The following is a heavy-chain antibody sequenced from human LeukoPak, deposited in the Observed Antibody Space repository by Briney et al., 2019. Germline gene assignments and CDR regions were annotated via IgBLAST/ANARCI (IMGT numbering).Heavy chain of an antibody. Sequence: GGSLRLSCAASGFTFSSYGMHWVRQAPGKGLEWVAFIRYDGSNKYYADSVKGRFTISRDNSKNALYLQMNSLRAEDTAVYYCAKDLWLLGSRLPYDAFDIWGQGTMVTVSS. CDR1: GFTFSSYG. V-gene: IGHV3-30*02. J-gene: IGHJ3*02. D-gene: IGHD5-18*01. CDR2: IRYDGSNK. CDR3: AKDLWLLGSRLPYDAFDI.